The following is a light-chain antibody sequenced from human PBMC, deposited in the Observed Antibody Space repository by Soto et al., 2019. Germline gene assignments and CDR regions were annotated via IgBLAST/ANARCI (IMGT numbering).Light chain of an antibody. Sequence: DIQMTQSPSTLSASVGDRVTITCRASQSINNWLAWYPQKPGKAPKLLISKASNLKSGVPSRFSGAGSVTEFTLTISCLQPDDFASYYCQQYDSYPFTFGGGTKVEI. CDR1: QSINNW. CDR3: QQYDSYPFT. J-gene: IGKJ4*01. V-gene: IGKV1-5*03. CDR2: KAS.